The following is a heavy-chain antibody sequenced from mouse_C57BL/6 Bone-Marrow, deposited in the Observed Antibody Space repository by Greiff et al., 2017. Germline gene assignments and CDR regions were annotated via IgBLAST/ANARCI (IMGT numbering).Heavy chain of an antibody. CDR2: INPGSGGT. Sequence: QVQLKQSGAELVRPGTSVKVSCKASGYAFTNYLIEWVKQRPGQGLEWIGVINPGSGGTNYNEKFKGKETLTADKSSSTAYMQLSSLTSEDSAVYFCAREDYDDYYAMDYWGQGTSVTVSS. D-gene: IGHD2-4*01. CDR1: GYAFTNYL. J-gene: IGHJ4*01. V-gene: IGHV1-54*01. CDR3: AREDYDDYYAMDY.